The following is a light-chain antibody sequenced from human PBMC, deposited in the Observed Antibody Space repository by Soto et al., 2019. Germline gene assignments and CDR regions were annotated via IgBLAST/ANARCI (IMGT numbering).Light chain of an antibody. CDR1: QSISTY. V-gene: IGKV1-39*01. J-gene: IGKJ1*01. Sequence: DIQMTQSPSSLSASVGDRVTISCGAAQSISTYLNWYQQKPGTAPRLLIYSASSVKTGVPPRFSGSGSGRDFTLTISSLRPEDTATYFCQQSYTSPPWTFGQGTKVDIK. CDR3: QQSYTSPPWT. CDR2: SAS.